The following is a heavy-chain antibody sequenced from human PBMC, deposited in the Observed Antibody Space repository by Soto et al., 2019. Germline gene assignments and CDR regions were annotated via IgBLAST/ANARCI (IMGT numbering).Heavy chain of an antibody. D-gene: IGHD2-15*01. V-gene: IGHV3-23*01. CDR3: ARGYCGGSTCDSLIYYYGLDV. Sequence: EVQLLESGGDLVQPGGSLRLSCAASGFTFRNFAMTWVRQAPGKGLEWVSGISGSGRMTYYAHSVKGHFTISRDNSKNTLYLQMNNLKSEDTAVYYCARGYCGGSTCDSLIYYYGLDVWGQGTTVTVSS. J-gene: IGHJ6*02. CDR2: ISGSGRMT. CDR1: GFTFRNFA.